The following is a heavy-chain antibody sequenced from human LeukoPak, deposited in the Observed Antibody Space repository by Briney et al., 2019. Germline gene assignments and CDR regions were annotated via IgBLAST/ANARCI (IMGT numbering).Heavy chain of an antibody. J-gene: IGHJ3*02. CDR3: ARVVPAYMMPGDAIDI. CDR2: IWYDGSNK. D-gene: IGHD2-2*01. CDR1: GFTFSSYG. Sequence: GGSLRLSCAASGFTFSSYGMHWVRQAPGKGLEWVAVIWYDGSNKYYADSVKGRFTISRDNSKNTLYLQMNRLRAEDTAVYYCARVVPAYMMPGDAIDIWGQGTTVTASS. V-gene: IGHV3-33*01.